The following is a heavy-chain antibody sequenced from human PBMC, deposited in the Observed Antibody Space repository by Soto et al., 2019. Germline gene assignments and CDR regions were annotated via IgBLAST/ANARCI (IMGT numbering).Heavy chain of an antibody. Sequence: QLQLQESGPGLVKPSETLSLTCTVSGGSISSSSYYWGWIRQPPGKGLEWIGSIYYSGSTYYNPSLKSRVTISVDTFKNQFSLKLSSVTAADTAVYYCARHVTRIVVVTAILFDYWCQGTLVTVSS. CDR1: GGSISSSSYY. D-gene: IGHD2-21*02. J-gene: IGHJ4*02. CDR3: ARHVTRIVVVTAILFDY. CDR2: IYYSGST. V-gene: IGHV4-39*01.